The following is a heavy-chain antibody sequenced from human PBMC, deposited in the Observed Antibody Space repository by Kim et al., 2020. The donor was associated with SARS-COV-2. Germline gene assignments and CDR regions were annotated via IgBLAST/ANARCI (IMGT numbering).Heavy chain of an antibody. V-gene: IGHV4-39*07. J-gene: IGHJ4*02. CDR3: ARSHDQLGYYCDY. D-gene: IGHD7-27*01. Sequence: YNPSLTGRVTISVGTSKTQFSLRLSSVTAAVTAVYYCARSHDQLGYYCDYWGQGTLVTVSS.